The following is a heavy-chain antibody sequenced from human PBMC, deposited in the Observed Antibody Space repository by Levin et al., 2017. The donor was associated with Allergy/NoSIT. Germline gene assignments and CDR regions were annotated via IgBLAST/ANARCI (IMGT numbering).Heavy chain of an antibody. CDR1: GYTFTSYY. V-gene: IGHV1-46*01. CDR3: ARDGAGLPYFQH. D-gene: IGHD4-11*01. J-gene: IGHJ1*01. Sequence: GESLKISCKASGYTFTSYYMHWVRQAPGQGLEWMGIINPSGGSTSYAQKFQGRVTMTRDTSTSTVYMELSSLRSEDTAVYYCARDGAGLPYFQHWGQGTLVTVSS. CDR2: INPSGGST.